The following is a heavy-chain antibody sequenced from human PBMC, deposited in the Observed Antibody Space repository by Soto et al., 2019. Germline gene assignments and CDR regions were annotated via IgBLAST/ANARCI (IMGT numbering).Heavy chain of an antibody. V-gene: IGHV3-43*01. CDR1: GLTFDDYT. D-gene: IGHD3-22*01. J-gene: IGHJ4*02. CDR2: IGWDGGST. CDR3: AKDMHYDSSALDY. Sequence: EVQLVESGGFVLQPGGPLRLPFQASGLTFDDYTMHWVGKPPGKGREWVSLIGWDGGSTYYEDSVKGRFTISRDNSKNSLYLQMNSLRTEDTALYYCAKDMHYDSSALDYWGQGTLVTVSS.